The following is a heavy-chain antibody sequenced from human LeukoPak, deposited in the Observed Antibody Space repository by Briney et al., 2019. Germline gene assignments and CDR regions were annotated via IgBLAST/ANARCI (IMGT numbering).Heavy chain of an antibody. D-gene: IGHD3-22*01. CDR3: VASSGYYKEFDY. CDR2: INPSGGST. V-gene: IGHV1-46*01. CDR1: GYTFTSYY. Sequence: ASVKVSCKASGYTFTSYYMHWVRQAPGQGLERMEIINPSGGSTSYAQKFQGRVTMTRDTSTSTVYMELSSLRSEDTAVYYCVASSGYYKEFDYWGQGTLVTVSS. J-gene: IGHJ4*02.